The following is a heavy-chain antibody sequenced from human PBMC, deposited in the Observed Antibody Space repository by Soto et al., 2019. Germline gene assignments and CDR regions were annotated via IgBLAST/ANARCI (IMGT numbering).Heavy chain of an antibody. CDR2: INDDGRRI. CDR1: GFTFGNYW. D-gene: IGHD1-26*01. V-gene: IGHV3-74*01. J-gene: IGHJ4*02. Sequence: PGGSLRLSCGASGFTFGNYWMHWVRQVPGKGLVWVSRINDDGRRIDYADSVKGRFTISRDNARNTVYLQMNSLRDEDTAVYYCARDRMVGANIDYWGQGTLVTVSS. CDR3: ARDRMVGANIDY.